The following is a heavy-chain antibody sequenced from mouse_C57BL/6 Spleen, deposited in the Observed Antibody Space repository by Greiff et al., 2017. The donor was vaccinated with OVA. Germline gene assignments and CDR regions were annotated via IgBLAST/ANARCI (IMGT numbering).Heavy chain of an antibody. CDR1: GYSFTSCFF. V-gene: IGHV3-6*01. Sequence: EVQLLESGPGLVKPSPSLSLSCSVSGYSFTSCFFWYLIRQFSGNLLEWMGYISYDGSNNYNPSLKNRISITRDTSKNQFFLKLKSVTTEDTATYYCARDTTAYYAMDYWGQGTSVTVSS. CDR2: ISYDGSN. J-gene: IGHJ4*01. D-gene: IGHD1-2*01. CDR3: ARDTTAYYAMDY.